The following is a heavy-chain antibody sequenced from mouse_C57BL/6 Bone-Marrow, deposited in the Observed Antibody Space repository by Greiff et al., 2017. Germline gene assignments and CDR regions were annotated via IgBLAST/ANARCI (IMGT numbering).Heavy chain of an antibody. V-gene: IGHV5-4*03. D-gene: IGHD1-2*01. J-gene: IGHJ2*01. CDR3: AKDGDCYYGIYFDY. CDR2: ISDGGSYT. Sequence: EVKLMESGGGLVKPGGSLKLSCAASGFTFSSYAMSWVRQTPEKRLEWVATISDGGSYTYNPDNVKGGFTISRDNAKNNLYLQMSQLKSEDTAMFYCAKDGDCYYGIYFDYWGQGATLTVSS. CDR1: GFTFSSYA.